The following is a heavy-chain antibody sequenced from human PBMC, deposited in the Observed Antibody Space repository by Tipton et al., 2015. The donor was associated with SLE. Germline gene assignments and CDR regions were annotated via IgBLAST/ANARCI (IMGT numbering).Heavy chain of an antibody. D-gene: IGHD1-26*01. CDR3: AKDVVGATRAEYFQH. CDR2: IYSGGSST. CDR1: GFTFSSYA. V-gene: IGHV3-23*03. J-gene: IGHJ1*01. Sequence: GSLRLSCAASGFTFSSYAMSWVRQAPGKGLEWVSVIYSGGSSTYYADSVKGRFTISRDNSKNTLYLQMNSLRAEDTAVYYCAKDVVGATRAEYFQHWGQGTLVTVSS.